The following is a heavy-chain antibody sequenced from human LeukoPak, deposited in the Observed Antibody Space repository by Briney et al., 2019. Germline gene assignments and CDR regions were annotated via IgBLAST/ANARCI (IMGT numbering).Heavy chain of an antibody. D-gene: IGHD2-21*01. Sequence: GGSLRLSCAASGFAFSTYTMNWVRQAPGKELEWVSSISSRSTHIYYADSVKGRFIISRDNAKNSLYLQMNSLRAEDTALYYCTRAKLGEHSYYDMDVWGKGTTVTVSS. V-gene: IGHV3-21*01. CDR1: GFAFSTYT. CDR2: ISSRSTHI. J-gene: IGHJ6*04. CDR3: TRAKLGEHSYYDMDV.